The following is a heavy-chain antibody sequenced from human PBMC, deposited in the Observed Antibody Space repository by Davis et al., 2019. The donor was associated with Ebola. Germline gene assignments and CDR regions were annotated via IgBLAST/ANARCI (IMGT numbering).Heavy chain of an antibody. D-gene: IGHD3-22*01. Sequence: MPSQTLSPTCAVYGGSFSGYYWSWIRQLPGKGLEWIGEINHSGSTNYNPSPKSRVTISVDTSKNQFSLRLSSVTAADTAVYYCAKVYYDSSGYEQILDYWGQGTLVTVSS. J-gene: IGHJ4*02. V-gene: IGHV4-34*01. CDR1: GGSFSGYY. CDR3: AKVYYDSSGYEQILDY. CDR2: INHSGST.